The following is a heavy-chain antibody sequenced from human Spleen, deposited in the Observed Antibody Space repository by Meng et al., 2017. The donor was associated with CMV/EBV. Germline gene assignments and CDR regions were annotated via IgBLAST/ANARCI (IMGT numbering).Heavy chain of an antibody. CDR2: ISSTGTYI. CDR3: ARQAVGSTPFDY. V-gene: IGHV3-21*01. D-gene: IGHD1-1*01. J-gene: IGHJ4*02. Sequence: CAAAGCTFSPYSMHGVRQAPGRGLEWVSSISSTGTYIYYADSVKGRFTISRDNAKYSLYLQMNSLRAEDTAVYYCARQAVGSTPFDYWGQGALVTVSS. CDR1: GCTFSPYS.